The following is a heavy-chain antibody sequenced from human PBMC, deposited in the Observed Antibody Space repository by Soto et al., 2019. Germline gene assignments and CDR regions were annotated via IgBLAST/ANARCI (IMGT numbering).Heavy chain of an antibody. D-gene: IGHD2-15*01. CDR3: AHSGCSGGSCYSRSPYFDY. CDR1: GFSLSTSGVG. J-gene: IGHJ4*02. CDR2: IYWDDDK. Sequence: QITLKESGPTLVKPTQTLTLTCTFSGFSLSTSGVGVGWIRQPPGKALEWLALIYWDDDKRYSPSLKSSLTITKDTSKNQVVLTMTNMDPVDTATYYCAHSGCSGGSCYSRSPYFDYWGQGTLVTVSS. V-gene: IGHV2-5*02.